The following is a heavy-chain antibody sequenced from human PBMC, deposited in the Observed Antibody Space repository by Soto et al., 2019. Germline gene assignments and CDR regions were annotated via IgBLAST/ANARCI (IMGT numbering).Heavy chain of an antibody. CDR1: GFTFSNAW. D-gene: IGHD2-21*02. CDR2: ISSSSSYI. Sequence: GGSLRLSCAASGFTFSNAWINWVRQTPGRGLEWVSSISSSSSYIYYADSVKGRFTISRDNAKNSLYLQMNSLRAEDTAVYYCARDPSYCGGDCYGFGYWGQGTLVTVSS. J-gene: IGHJ4*02. CDR3: ARDPSYCGGDCYGFGY. V-gene: IGHV3-21*01.